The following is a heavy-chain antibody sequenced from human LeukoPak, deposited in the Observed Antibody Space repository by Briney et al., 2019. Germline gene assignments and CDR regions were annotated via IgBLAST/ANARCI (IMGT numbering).Heavy chain of an antibody. CDR1: GFTFSSYA. D-gene: IGHD3-10*01. CDR2: ISSNGGST. CDR3: ARHYNRATFFY. Sequence: GGSLRLSCAASGFTFSSYAMHWVRQAPGKGLEYVSAISSNGGSTYYANSVKGRFTISRDNSKNTLYLQMGSLRAEDMAVYYCARHYNRATFFYWGQGTLVTVSS. V-gene: IGHV3-64*01. J-gene: IGHJ4*02.